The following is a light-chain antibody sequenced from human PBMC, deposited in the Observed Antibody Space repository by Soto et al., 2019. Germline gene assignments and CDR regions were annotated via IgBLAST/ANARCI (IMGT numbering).Light chain of an antibody. CDR2: DVS. J-gene: IGLJ1*01. V-gene: IGLV2-14*03. Sequence: QSVLTQPASVSGSPGQSITISCTGTSSDVGAYDYVSWYQQHPGEVPKLMIFDVSDRPSGVSNRFSGSKSGNTASLTISGLQAEDEAHYYCSSFTTSTSYVFGTGTKLTVL. CDR3: SSFTTSTSYV. CDR1: SSDVGAYDY.